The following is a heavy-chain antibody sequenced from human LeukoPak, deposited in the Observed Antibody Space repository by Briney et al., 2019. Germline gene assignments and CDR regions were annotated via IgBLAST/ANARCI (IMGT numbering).Heavy chain of an antibody. CDR3: ARQNSSGCYFDY. J-gene: IGHJ4*02. D-gene: IGHD6-19*01. Sequence: SETLSLTCAVYGGSFSGYYWSWIRQPPGKGLEWIGEINHSGSTNYNPSLMSRVTISVDTSKNQFSLKLSSVTAADTAVYYWARQNSSGCYFDYWGQGTLVTVSS. CDR2: INHSGST. V-gene: IGHV4-34*01. CDR1: GGSFSGYY.